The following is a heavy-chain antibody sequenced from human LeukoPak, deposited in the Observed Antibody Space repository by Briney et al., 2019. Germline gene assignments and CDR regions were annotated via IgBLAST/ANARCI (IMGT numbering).Heavy chain of an antibody. CDR3: ARGRPHGNDY. D-gene: IGHD4-23*01. Sequence: GGSLRLSCAASGFTFSSYWMNWVRQAPGKGLVWVSRIASDGSSTTYADSVKGRFSISRDSAKNTLYLQMNSLRVEATAVYYCARGRPHGNDYWGQGTLVTVSS. CDR1: GFTFSSYW. V-gene: IGHV3-74*01. J-gene: IGHJ4*02. CDR2: IASDGSST.